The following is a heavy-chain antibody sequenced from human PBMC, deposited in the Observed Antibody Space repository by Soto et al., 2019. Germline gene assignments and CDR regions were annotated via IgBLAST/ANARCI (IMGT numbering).Heavy chain of an antibody. CDR1: GGSFSGYY. CDR2: INHSGST. J-gene: IGHJ4*02. Sequence: ASETLSLTCAVYGGSFSGYYWSWIRQPPGKGLEWIGEINHSGSTNYNPSLKSRVTISVDTSKNQFSLKLSSVTAADTAVYYCARGLSMYSDFWSGYYKGNYFDYWGQGTLVTVSS. CDR3: ARGLSMYSDFWSGYYKGNYFDY. D-gene: IGHD3-3*01. V-gene: IGHV4-34*01.